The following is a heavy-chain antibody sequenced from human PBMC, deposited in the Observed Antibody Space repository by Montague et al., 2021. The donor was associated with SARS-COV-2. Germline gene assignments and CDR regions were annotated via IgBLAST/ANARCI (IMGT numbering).Heavy chain of an antibody. V-gene: IGHV2-70*11. Sequence: VKPTQTLTLTCTFSGFSLSTSGMCVSWICQPPGKALEWLARIDWDDDKYYSTSLKTRLTISKDTSKNQVVLTMTNMDPVDTATYYCARILVAAAGSPFDPWGQGTLVTVSS. CDR2: IDWDDDK. D-gene: IGHD6-13*01. CDR3: ARILVAAAGSPFDP. CDR1: GFSLSTSGMC. J-gene: IGHJ5*02.